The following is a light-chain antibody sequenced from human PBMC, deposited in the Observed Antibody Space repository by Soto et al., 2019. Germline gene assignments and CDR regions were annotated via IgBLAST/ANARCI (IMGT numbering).Light chain of an antibody. Sequence: EVVLTQSPGTLSLSPGERATLSCRATQSVNSGYLAWYQQKPSQTPRLLIYGTSNRAAGIPDRFSGSASGTDFTLTISRLEPEDFAKYYCQQFNRPTWTFDQGTKVEVK. V-gene: IGKV3-20*01. CDR3: QQFNRPTWT. J-gene: IGKJ1*01. CDR2: GTS. CDR1: QSVNSGY.